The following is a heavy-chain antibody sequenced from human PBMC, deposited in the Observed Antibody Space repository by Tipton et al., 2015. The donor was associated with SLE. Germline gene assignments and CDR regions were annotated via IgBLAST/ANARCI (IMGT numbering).Heavy chain of an antibody. J-gene: IGHJ4*02. Sequence: TLSLTCAVSGYSISSGYYWGWIRQPPGRGLEWIGYIYDSGGSNYSPSLKSRVTMSIDTSKNQFSLKLNSVTAADTAVYYCARDPGGSYLDNWGQGTLVTVSS. CDR1: GYSISSGYY. CDR3: ARDPGGSYLDN. D-gene: IGHD1-26*01. CDR2: IYDSGGS. V-gene: IGHV4-61*01.